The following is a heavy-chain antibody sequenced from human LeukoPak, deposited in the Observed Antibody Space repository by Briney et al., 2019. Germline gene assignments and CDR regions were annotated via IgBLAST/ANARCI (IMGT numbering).Heavy chain of an antibody. CDR2: INPNSGGT. J-gene: IGHJ4*02. CDR3: ARTGRGITMIVVAFDY. Sequence: ASVKVSCKASGYTFTGYYMHWVRQAPGQGLEWMGRINPNSGGTNYAQKFQGRVTMTRDTSISTAYMELSRLRSDDTAVYYCARTGRGITMIVVAFDYWGQGTLVTVSS. V-gene: IGHV1-2*06. CDR1: GYTFTGYY. D-gene: IGHD3-22*01.